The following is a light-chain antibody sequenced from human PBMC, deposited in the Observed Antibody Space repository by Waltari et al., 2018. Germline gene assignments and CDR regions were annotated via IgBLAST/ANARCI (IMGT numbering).Light chain of an antibody. CDR3: QASSGDTIT. CDR1: ENITSY. CDR2: ATN. Sequence: DLQMPQSQSSLSASIGEPATITCRASENITSYLNWYQLKPGKAPILLIYATNTLSGGVPSRFSGRRSGTEFTLTIRGLQPEDFATYSCQASSGDTITFGQGTRLDI. J-gene: IGKJ5*01. V-gene: IGKV1-39*01.